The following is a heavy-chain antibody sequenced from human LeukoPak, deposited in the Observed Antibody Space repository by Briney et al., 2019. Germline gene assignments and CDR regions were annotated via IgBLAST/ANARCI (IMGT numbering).Heavy chain of an antibody. D-gene: IGHD3-16*02. CDR2: IYSGGST. CDR1: GFTVSSNY. V-gene: IGHV3-53*01. Sequence: GGTLRLSCAASGFTVSSNYMSWVRQAPGKGLEWVSVIYSGGSTYYADSVKGRFTISRDNSKNTLYLQMNSLRAEDTALYYCARDVITFGGVIVNPYFDYWGQGTLVTVSS. CDR3: ARDVITFGGVIVNPYFDY. J-gene: IGHJ4*02.